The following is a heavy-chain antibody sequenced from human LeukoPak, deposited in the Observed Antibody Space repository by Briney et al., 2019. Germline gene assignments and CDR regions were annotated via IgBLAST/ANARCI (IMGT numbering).Heavy chain of an antibody. V-gene: IGHV1-2*02. CDR1: GYTFTGYY. CDR2: INPDGGGT. J-gene: IGHJ4*02. D-gene: IGHD2-2*01. CDR3: AKSRESSSGSVDY. Sequence: GASVKVSCKASGYTFTGYYFHWVRQAPELGLEWMGWINPDGGGTNYAQKFQGRVTMTRDTSISTAYMELSRLTSDDTAVYYCAKSRESSSGSVDYWGQGTLVTVSS.